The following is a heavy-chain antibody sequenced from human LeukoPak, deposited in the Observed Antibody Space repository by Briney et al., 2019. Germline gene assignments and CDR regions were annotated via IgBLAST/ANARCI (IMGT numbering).Heavy chain of an antibody. CDR3: AKGVYGGSSGGFYFDY. CDR1: GLTFSSSG. J-gene: IGHJ4*02. CDR2: IRYDETNK. D-gene: IGHD1-26*01. V-gene: IGHV3-30*02. Sequence: GGSLRLSCAASGLTFSSSGMHWVRQAPGKGLEWVAFIRYDETNKHYADSVKGRFTISRDNSKNTLYLQMNCLRSEDTAVYYCAKGVYGGSSGGFYFDYWGQGALVTVSS.